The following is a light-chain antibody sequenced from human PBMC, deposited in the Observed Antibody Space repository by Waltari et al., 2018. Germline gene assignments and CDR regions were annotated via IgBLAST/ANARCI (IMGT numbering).Light chain of an antibody. Sequence: AIQLTQSPSSLSASVGDRVTITCRASQGITTTLAWYQQKAGKPPKLLIYDASTLESWVPSRFSGSGSGTDFTLTINSLQPEDVATYYCQQFNGYPVTLGQGTKIQIK. CDR2: DAS. CDR3: QQFNGYPVT. CDR1: QGITTT. J-gene: IGKJ2*01. V-gene: IGKV1-13*02.